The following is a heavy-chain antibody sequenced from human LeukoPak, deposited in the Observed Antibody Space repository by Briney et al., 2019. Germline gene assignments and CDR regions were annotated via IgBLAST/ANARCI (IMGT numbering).Heavy chain of an antibody. V-gene: IGHV3-30-3*01. CDR2: ISYDGSNK. J-gene: IGHJ4*02. CDR1: GFTFSSYA. CDR3: AKDSDSSTWRADY. D-gene: IGHD6-13*01. Sequence: GRSLRLSCAACGFTFSSYAMHWVRQAPGKGLEWVAVISYDGSNKYYADSVKGRFTISRDNSKNTLYLQMSSLRAEDTAVYYCAKDSDSSTWRADYWGQGTLVTVSS.